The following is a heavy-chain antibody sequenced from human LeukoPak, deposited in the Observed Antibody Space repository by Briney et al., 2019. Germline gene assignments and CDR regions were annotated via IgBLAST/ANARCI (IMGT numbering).Heavy chain of an antibody. CDR2: IRSKANSYAT. J-gene: IGHJ4*02. D-gene: IGHD4-17*01. CDR1: GFTLNGSA. CDR3: AKDGMTTVTPRWVDY. V-gene: IGHV3-73*01. Sequence: GGSLRLSCAASGFTLNGSAMHWVRQASGKGLEWVGRIRSKANSYATAYAASVKGSFTISRDDSKNTAYLQMNSLKTEDTAVYYCAKDGMTTVTPRWVDYWGQGTLVTVSS.